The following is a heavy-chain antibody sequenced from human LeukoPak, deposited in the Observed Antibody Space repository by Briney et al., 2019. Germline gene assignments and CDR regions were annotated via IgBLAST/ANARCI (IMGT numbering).Heavy chain of an antibody. CDR3: ARGLKRVWEIVVGNFDY. Sequence: QPGGSLRLSCAASGFTFSSYWMSWVRQAPGKWLEWVANIKQDGSETYYVDSVKGRFTISRDNAKNSLYMQMNSLRAEDTAVYYCARGLKRVWEIVVGNFDYWGQGTLVTVSS. CDR1: GFTFSSYW. D-gene: IGHD3-22*01. J-gene: IGHJ4*02. V-gene: IGHV3-7*01. CDR2: IKQDGSET.